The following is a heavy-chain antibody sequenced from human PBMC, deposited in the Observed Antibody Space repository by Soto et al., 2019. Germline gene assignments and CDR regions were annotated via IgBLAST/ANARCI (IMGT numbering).Heavy chain of an antibody. D-gene: IGHD3-22*01. Sequence: GGSLRLSCAASGFTFSSYAMSWVRQAPGKGLEWVSAISGSGGSTYYADSVKGRFTISRDNSKNTLYLQMNSLRAEDTAVYYCAKYWPNYYDSSGYLPNFDYWGQGTLVTVSS. V-gene: IGHV3-23*01. CDR2: ISGSGGST. CDR3: AKYWPNYYDSSGYLPNFDY. J-gene: IGHJ4*02. CDR1: GFTFSSYA.